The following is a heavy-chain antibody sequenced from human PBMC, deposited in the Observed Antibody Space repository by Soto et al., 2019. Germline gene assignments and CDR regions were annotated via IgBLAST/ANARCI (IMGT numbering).Heavy chain of an antibody. J-gene: IGHJ3*02. V-gene: IGHV4-34*01. Sequence: NPSETLSLTCAVYGGSFSGYYWTWIRQPPGKGLEWIGEINHRRSTSYNPSLKRRVTMSIDTSKNQFSLHLSSVTAADTAVYYCARGGSSDWQVALDIWGQGTMVTVSS. CDR2: INHRRST. CDR1: GGSFSGYY. D-gene: IGHD6-19*01. CDR3: ARGGSSDWQVALDI.